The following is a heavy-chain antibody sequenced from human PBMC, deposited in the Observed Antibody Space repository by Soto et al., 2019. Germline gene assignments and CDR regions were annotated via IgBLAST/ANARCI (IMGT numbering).Heavy chain of an antibody. CDR3: ARDDRWGAAVAGYYYYYCMDV. V-gene: IGHV3-30-3*01. Sequence: QVQLVESGGGVVQPGRSLRLSCAASGFTFSSYAMHWVRQAPGKGLEWVAVISYDGRNKYYADSVKGRFTISRDNSKNTLYLQMSSLRAEDTAVYYCARDDRWGAAVAGYYYYYCMDVWGQGTTVTVSS. CDR1: GFTFSSYA. D-gene: IGHD6-19*01. CDR2: ISYDGRNK. J-gene: IGHJ6*02.